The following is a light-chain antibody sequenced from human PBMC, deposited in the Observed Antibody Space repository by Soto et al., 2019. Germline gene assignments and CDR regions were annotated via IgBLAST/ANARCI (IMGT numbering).Light chain of an antibody. CDR1: SSDVGGYNY. CDR2: DVS. CDR3: SSYTSSSTPLV. J-gene: IGLJ1*01. V-gene: IGLV2-14*01. Sequence: QPALTQPASVSGSPGQSITLSCTGTSSDVGGYNYVSWYQQHPGKAPKLMIYDVSNRPSGVSNRFSGSKSGNTASLTISGLQAEDEADYYCSSYTSSSTPLVFGTGTKVTVL.